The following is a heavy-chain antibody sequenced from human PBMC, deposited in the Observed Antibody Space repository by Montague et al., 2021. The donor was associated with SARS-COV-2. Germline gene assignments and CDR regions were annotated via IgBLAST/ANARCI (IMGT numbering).Heavy chain of an antibody. CDR3: AKDPHYDFWSGYYFDY. CDR1: GFTFSSYA. D-gene: IGHD3-3*01. CDR2: IYSGGSST. J-gene: IGHJ4*02. V-gene: IGHV3-23*03. Sequence: SLRLSCAASGFTFSSYAMSWVRQAPGKGLEWVSVIYSGGSSTYYADSVKGRFTISRDNSKNTLYLQMNSLRAEDTAVYYCAKDPHYDFWSGYYFDYWGQGTLV.